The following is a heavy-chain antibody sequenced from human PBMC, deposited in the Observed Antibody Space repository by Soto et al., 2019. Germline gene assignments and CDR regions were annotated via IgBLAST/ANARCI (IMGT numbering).Heavy chain of an antibody. Sequence: QVQLVQSGAEVKKPGASVKVSCKASGYSFTSYGISWVRQAPGQGLEWLGWISPYNLNTNYAQKLQGRVTHSADTSQKTAYKALRSLKSDATAGYYCSGGPGSARYYFNWGQGTLVTVSS. CDR3: SGGPGSARYYFN. CDR2: ISPYNLNT. J-gene: IGHJ4*02. V-gene: IGHV1-18*01. CDR1: GYSFTSYG. D-gene: IGHD3-10*01.